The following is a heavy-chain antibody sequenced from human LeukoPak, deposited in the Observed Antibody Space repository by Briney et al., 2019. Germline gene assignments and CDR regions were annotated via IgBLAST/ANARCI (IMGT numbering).Heavy chain of an antibody. CDR2: ISYDGSNK. Sequence: GGSLRLSCAASGFTFSSYGMHWVRQAPGKGLEWVAVISYDGSNKYYADSVKGRFTISRDNSKNTLYLQMNSLRAEDTAVYYCARGGELGENYFDYWGQGTLVTVSS. V-gene: IGHV3-30*03. D-gene: IGHD1-26*01. J-gene: IGHJ4*02. CDR1: GFTFSSYG. CDR3: ARGGELGENYFDY.